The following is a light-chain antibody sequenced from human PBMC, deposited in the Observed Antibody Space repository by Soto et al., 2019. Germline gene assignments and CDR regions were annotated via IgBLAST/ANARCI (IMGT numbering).Light chain of an antibody. CDR1: SSDIGSNT. Sequence: QSVLTQPPSASGTPGQRVAISCSGSSSDIGSNTVNWYQHLPGTAPQLLMYSDNQRPSGVPDRFSGYKSGTSASLAISGLQSEYEGDYYCASWDDSLNGWVFGGGTKLTVL. V-gene: IGLV1-44*01. CDR3: ASWDDSLNGWV. CDR2: SDN. J-gene: IGLJ3*02.